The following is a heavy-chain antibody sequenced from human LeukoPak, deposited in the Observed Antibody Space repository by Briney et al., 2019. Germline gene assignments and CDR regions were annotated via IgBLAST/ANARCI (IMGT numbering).Heavy chain of an antibody. CDR3: AHRPYTSGTFDY. J-gene: IGHJ4*02. V-gene: IGHV2-5*02. D-gene: IGHD3-10*01. Sequence: SGPTLLQPPPPLTLTFTFSGFALSTTVLGGSSLRQPPGKALEWLALIYSDDDSRSIPSLKSRLTITRATSKNQVVLTMSNMDPVDTATYYCAHRPYTSGTFDYWGQGTLVTVSS. CDR2: IYSDDDS. CDR1: GFALSTTVLG.